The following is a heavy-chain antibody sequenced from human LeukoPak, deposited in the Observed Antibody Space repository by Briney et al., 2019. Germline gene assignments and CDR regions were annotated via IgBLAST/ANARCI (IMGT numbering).Heavy chain of an antibody. D-gene: IGHD2-2*01. CDR1: GGSISGHY. J-gene: IGHJ6*02. CDR3: ARLTRLAPVGTTYYHSLDV. Sequence: NASETLSLTCTVSGGSISGHYWSWIRQPPGKGLEWIGHIYYTGVINYDPSLKSRVTMLVDTSKNQFSLKVTSVTAADTAVYYCARLTRLAPVGTTYYHSLDVWGQGSTVTVSS. V-gene: IGHV4-59*08. CDR2: IYYTGVI.